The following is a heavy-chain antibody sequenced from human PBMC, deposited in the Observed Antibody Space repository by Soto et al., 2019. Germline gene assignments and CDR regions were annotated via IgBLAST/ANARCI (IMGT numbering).Heavy chain of an antibody. CDR3: TRLSGNWNDGGFDY. V-gene: IGHV3-49*03. D-gene: IGHD1-1*01. CDR1: GFTFSYHD. J-gene: IGHJ4*02. CDR2: VRSKAYGGTT. Sequence: PGGSLILSCAASGFTFSYHDMDWFRLPPGKGLEWVGFVRSKAYGGTTEYAASVKGRFAISRDDSKSIAYLQMNSLKTKDTAVYYCTRLSGNWNDGGFDYWGQGTLVTVSS.